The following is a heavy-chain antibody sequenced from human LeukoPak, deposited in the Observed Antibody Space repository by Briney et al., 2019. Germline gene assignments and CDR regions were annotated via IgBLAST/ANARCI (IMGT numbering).Heavy chain of an antibody. CDR1: GGSISSYY. J-gene: IGHJ6*02. CDR2: IYYSGST. CDR3: AREGRGVSVGMDV. Sequence: PSETLSLTCTVSGGSISSYYWSWIRQPPGKGLEWIGYIYYSGSTNYNPSLKRRVTISVDTSKNPFSLKLSSVTAADTAVYYCAREGRGVSVGMDVWGQGTTVTVSS. V-gene: IGHV4-59*01. D-gene: IGHD2-8*01.